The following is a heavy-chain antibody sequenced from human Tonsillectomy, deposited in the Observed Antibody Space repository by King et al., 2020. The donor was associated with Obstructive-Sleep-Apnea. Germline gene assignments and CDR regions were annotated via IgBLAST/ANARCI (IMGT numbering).Heavy chain of an antibody. V-gene: IGHV4-30-4*01. D-gene: IGHD3-10*01. CDR1: GGYINSGDYY. Sequence: VQLQESGPGLVKPSQTLSLTCTGSGGYINSGDYYWTWSRRPPGKCLDWIGSIYYSGSTYSNLTLIRRITISLDTPKNYFSLKLSSVSAADTAVYYCARDPGGQLWFDYWGQGTLVTVSS. J-gene: IGHJ4*02. CDR3: ARDPGGQLWFDY. CDR2: IYYSGST.